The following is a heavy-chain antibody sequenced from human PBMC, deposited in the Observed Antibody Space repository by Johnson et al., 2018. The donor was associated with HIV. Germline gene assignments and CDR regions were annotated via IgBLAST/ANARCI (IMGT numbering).Heavy chain of an antibody. CDR1: GFTFSSYA. D-gene: IGHD1-14*01. Sequence: QVQLVESGGGVVQPGGSLRLSCAASGFTFSSYAFHWVRQAPGKGLEWVALVLYDGRKKYYVESVQGRFNISRDNAKNSLYLQMNSLRAEDTAVYYCARLTTSADGGVFDIWGQGTMVTVS. J-gene: IGHJ3*02. CDR2: VLYDGRKK. CDR3: ARLTTSADGGVFDI. V-gene: IGHV3-33*05.